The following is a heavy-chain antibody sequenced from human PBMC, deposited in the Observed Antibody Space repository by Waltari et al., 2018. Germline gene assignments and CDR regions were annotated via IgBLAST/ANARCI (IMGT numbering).Heavy chain of an antibody. CDR1: GYSISSGYS. CDR2: IYHSGST. D-gene: IGHD5-18*01. V-gene: IGHV4-38-2*01. J-gene: IGHJ4*02. Sequence: QVQLQESGPGLVKPSETLSLTCAVSGYSISSGYSWGWIRQPPGKGLEWIGSIYHSGSTYYNPSLKSRVTISVDTSKNQFSLKLSSVTAADTAVYYCARAILRGYSYGHDYWGQGTLVTVSS. CDR3: ARAILRGYSYGHDY.